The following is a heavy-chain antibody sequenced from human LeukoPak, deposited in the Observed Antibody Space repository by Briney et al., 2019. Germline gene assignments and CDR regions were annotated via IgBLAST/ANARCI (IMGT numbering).Heavy chain of an antibody. CDR1: GFTFSSYW. D-gene: IGHD3-22*01. Sequence: GGSLRLSCAASGFTFSSYWMSWVRQAQGKGLEWVAGISGSGGGTNYADSVKGRFTISRDNPRNTLYLQMNSLRAEDTAVYFCAKRGVVIRVILVGFHKEAYYFDSWGQGALVTVSS. V-gene: IGHV3-23*01. J-gene: IGHJ4*02. CDR2: ISGSGGGT. CDR3: AKRGVVIRVILVGFHKEAYYFDS.